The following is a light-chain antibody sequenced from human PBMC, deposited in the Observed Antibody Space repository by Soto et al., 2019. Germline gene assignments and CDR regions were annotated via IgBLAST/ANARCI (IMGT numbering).Light chain of an antibody. CDR3: LQESNYPLT. CDR2: SAS. CDR1: QGVRDD. Sequence: IQMTQSPSSLSASVGDRVTITFRASQGVRDDVGWYQQKPGKAPKLLIYSASTLQSGVPSRFSVSGSGTDFTLTSSGLQPEDFATYYCLQESNYPLTFGGGTKVEIK. V-gene: IGKV1-6*01. J-gene: IGKJ4*01.